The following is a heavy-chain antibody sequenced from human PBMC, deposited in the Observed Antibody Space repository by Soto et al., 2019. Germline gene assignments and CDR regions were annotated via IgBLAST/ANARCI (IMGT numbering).Heavy chain of an antibody. J-gene: IGHJ4*02. D-gene: IGHD3-10*01. CDR3: ARVLWFGELLRVPYGTTYFDY. CDR1: GGSFSGYY. Sequence: PSETLSLTCAVYGGSFSGYYWSWIRQPPGKGLEWIGEINHSGSTNYNPSLKSRVTISVDTSKNQFSLKLSSVTAADTAVYYCARVLWFGELLRVPYGTTYFDYWGQGTLVTVSS. CDR2: INHSGST. V-gene: IGHV4-34*01.